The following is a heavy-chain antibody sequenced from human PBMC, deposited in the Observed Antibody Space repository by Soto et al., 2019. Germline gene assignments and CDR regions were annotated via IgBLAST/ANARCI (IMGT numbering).Heavy chain of an antibody. CDR2: INWNGDST. Sequence: GGSLRLSCAGSGFTFDDYGFSWVRQGPGKGLEWVSSINWNGDSTAYGDSVKGRFTISRDNAKNSLYLQMNSLRAEDTAVYYCARDYLVVPHRVIDYWGQGTLVTVSS. V-gene: IGHV3-20*04. CDR1: GFTFDDYG. D-gene: IGHD2-2*01. CDR3: ARDYLVVPHRVIDY. J-gene: IGHJ4*02.